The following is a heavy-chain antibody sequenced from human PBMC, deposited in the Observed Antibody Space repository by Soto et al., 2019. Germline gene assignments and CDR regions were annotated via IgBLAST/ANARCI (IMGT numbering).Heavy chain of an antibody. Sequence: QAQLQQWGAGLLKPSETLSLTCAVYGGSFSGYYWSWIRQPPGKGLEWMGEINHSGSTNYNPSLKSRVTISVDTSKNRFSLKLSSVTAADTAVYYCARAQSMRGVIMVPYFFDYWGQGTLVTVSS. CDR3: ARAQSMRGVIMVPYFFDY. D-gene: IGHD3-10*01. CDR1: GGSFSGYY. V-gene: IGHV4-34*01. CDR2: INHSGST. J-gene: IGHJ4*02.